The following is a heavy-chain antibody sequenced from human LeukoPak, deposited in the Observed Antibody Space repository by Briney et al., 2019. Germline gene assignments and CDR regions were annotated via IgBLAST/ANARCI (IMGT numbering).Heavy chain of an antibody. Sequence: GASVKVSCKASGYTFTGYYMHWVRQAPGQGLEWMGWINPNSGGTNYAQKFQGRVTMTRDTSISTAYMELSRLRSDDTAVYYCARAYYYSSHAFDIWGQGTMVTVSS. CDR2: INPNSGGT. D-gene: IGHD3-10*01. J-gene: IGHJ3*02. CDR3: ARAYYYSSHAFDI. CDR1: GYTFTGYY. V-gene: IGHV1-2*02.